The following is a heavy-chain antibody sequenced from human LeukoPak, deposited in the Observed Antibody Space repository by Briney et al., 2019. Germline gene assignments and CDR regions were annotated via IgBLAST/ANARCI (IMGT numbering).Heavy chain of an antibody. CDR2: ICYSGST. Sequence: SETLSLTCTVSGGSISSSSYYWGWIRQPPGKGLEWIGSICYSGSTYYNPSLKSRVTISVDTSKNQFSLKLSSVTAADTAVYYCARPTYSSGSFDYWGRGTLVTVSS. CDR1: GGSISSSSYY. CDR3: ARPTYSSGSFDY. J-gene: IGHJ4*02. V-gene: IGHV4-39*01. D-gene: IGHD6-19*01.